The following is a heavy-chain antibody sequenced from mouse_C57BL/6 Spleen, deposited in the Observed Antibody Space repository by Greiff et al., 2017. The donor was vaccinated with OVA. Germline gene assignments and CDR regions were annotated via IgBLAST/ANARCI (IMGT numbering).Heavy chain of an antibody. CDR2: INPGSGGT. Sequence: VQLQQSGAELVRPGTSVKVSCKASGYAFTNYLIEWVKQRPGQGLEWIGVINPGSGGTNYNEKFKGKATLTADKSSSTAYMQLSSLTSEDSAVYFCARSGPTLGYWGQGTTLTVSS. J-gene: IGHJ2*01. V-gene: IGHV1-54*01. CDR1: GYAFTNYL. D-gene: IGHD1-3*01. CDR3: ARSGPTLGY.